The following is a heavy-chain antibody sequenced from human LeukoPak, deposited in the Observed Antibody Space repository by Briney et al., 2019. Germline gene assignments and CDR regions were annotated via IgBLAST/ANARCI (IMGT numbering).Heavy chain of an antibody. CDR3: ASKSDGSYVGATSDAFDI. CDR1: GYTFTSYG. V-gene: IGHV1-18*01. J-gene: IGHJ3*02. D-gene: IGHD1-26*01. CDR2: ISAYNGNT. Sequence: ASVKVSCKASGYTFTSYGISWVRQAPGQGLEWMGWISAYNGNTNYAQKLQGRVTMTTDTSTSTAYMELRSLRSDDTAVYYCASKSDGSYVGATSDAFDIWGQGTMVTVSS.